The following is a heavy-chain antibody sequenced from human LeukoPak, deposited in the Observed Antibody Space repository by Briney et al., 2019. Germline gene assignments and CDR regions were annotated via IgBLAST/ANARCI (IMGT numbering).Heavy chain of an antibody. D-gene: IGHD2-2*01. V-gene: IGHV1-46*01. Sequence: ASVQVSCKTSGYTFTSYHMHWVRQAPGQGLEWVAIIKSTGDTTVYAQKFQGRVTVTRNTSTSTVYMDLSSLSSEDTAVYYCVREDAHTYYFDFWGPGTLVTVSS. J-gene: IGHJ4*02. CDR2: IKSTGDTT. CDR3: VREDAHTYYFDF. CDR1: GYTFTSYH.